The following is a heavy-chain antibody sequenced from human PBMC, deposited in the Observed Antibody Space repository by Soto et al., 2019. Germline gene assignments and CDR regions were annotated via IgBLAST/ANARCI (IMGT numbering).Heavy chain of an antibody. J-gene: IGHJ5*02. D-gene: IGHD3-3*01. V-gene: IGHV4-39*01. CDR3: ARHPLPDFWSGLGWFDP. CDR1: GGSISSSSYY. CDR2: IYYSGST. Sequence: QLQLQESGPGLVKPSETLSLTCTVSGGSISSSSYYWGWIRQPPGKGLEWIGSIYYSGSTYYNPSLKSRVTISVDTSKNQFSLKLSSVTAAETAVYYCARHPLPDFWSGLGWFDPWGQGTLVTVSS.